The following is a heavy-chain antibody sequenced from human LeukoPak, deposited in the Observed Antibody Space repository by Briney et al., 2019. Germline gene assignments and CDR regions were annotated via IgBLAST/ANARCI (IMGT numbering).Heavy chain of an antibody. CDR3: ARGGQFMITPPID. J-gene: IGHJ4*02. CDR2: ISSSSSTI. V-gene: IGHV3-48*01. Sequence: GGSPRLSCAASGFTFSSYSMNWVRQAPGKGLEWVSYISSSSSTIYYADSVKGRFTISRDNAKNSLYLQMNSLRAEDTAVYYCARGGQFMITPPIDWGQGTLVTVSS. CDR1: GFTFSSYS. D-gene: IGHD3-16*01.